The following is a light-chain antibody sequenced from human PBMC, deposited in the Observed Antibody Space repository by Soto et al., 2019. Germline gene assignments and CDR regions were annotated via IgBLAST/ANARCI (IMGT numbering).Light chain of an antibody. CDR3: QQSYSTRIT. CDR2: GAS. Sequence: DIQMTQSPSSLSASVGDRVTITCRASQSISNYLNWYQQKPGKAPKLLIYGASSLQSGVPSRFSGSGSGTHFTLSISSLQPGDFATYYCQQSYSTRITFGQGTRLAIK. CDR1: QSISNY. J-gene: IGKJ5*01. V-gene: IGKV1-39*01.